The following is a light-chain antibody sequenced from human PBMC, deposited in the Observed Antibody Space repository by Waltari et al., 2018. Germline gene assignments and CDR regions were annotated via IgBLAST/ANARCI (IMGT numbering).Light chain of an antibody. V-gene: IGLV1-40*01. CDR1: SSNIRAGYE. CDR3: QSYDSSLSVV. Sequence: QSVLTQPPSVSGAPGQRVTISCTGSSSNIRAGYEVHWYQQLPGTVPKLLIYGNSNRPSGVPDRVSGSKSGTSASLAITGLQAEDEADYYCQSYDSSLSVVFGGGTKLTVL. J-gene: IGLJ2*01. CDR2: GNS.